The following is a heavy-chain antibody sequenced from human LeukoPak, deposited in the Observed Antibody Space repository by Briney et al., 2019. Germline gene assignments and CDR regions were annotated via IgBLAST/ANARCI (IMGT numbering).Heavy chain of an antibody. CDR2: ISGSGGST. D-gene: IGHD2-2*01. J-gene: IGHJ5*02. CDR1: GFTFSSYA. Sequence: PGGSLRLSCAASGFTFSSYAMSWVRQAPGKGLEWVSAISGSGGSTYYADSVKGRFTISRDKSKNTLYLQMNSPRAEGTAVYYCAKDRRYTAMDWFDPWGQGTLVTVSS. CDR3: AKDRRYTAMDWFDP. V-gene: IGHV3-23*01.